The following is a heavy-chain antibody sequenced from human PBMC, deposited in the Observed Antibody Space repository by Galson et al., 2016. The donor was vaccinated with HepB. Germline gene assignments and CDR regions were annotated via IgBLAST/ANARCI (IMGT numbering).Heavy chain of an antibody. CDR3: ARGYGSDWPVGPY. CDR2: VSHTGST. D-gene: IGHD6-19*01. CDR1: GGSFSGYS. Sequence: SETLSLTCAVNGGSFSGYSWTWIHQPPGKGLEWIGEVSHTGSTDYNPSLKSRVTISVDTSKNQLSLILSSVTAADTAVYYCARGYGSDWPVGPYWGQGTLVTVSS. J-gene: IGHJ4*02. V-gene: IGHV4-34*01.